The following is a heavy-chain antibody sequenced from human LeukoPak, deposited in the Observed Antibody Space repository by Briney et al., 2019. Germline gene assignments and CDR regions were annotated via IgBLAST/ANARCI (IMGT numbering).Heavy chain of an antibody. CDR3: ARDDTGNSGHFDL. CDR2: ISSSSDTV. J-gene: IGHJ2*01. V-gene: IGHV3-48*02. CDR1: GFTYSNYN. Sequence: GGSLRLSCAASGFTYSNYNMNWLRQAPGKGLEWVYYISSSSDTVFHPDSVKGRFTIYRDNDKNSLYLQMYSRRDDDTAVYYCARDDTGNSGHFDLWGRGTLVTVSS. D-gene: IGHD1-1*01.